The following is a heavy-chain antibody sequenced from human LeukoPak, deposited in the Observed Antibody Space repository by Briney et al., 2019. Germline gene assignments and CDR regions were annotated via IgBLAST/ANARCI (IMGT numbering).Heavy chain of an antibody. J-gene: IGHJ5*02. CDR3: AREYYDSSGYYSPPDTRYNWFDP. Sequence: SVKVSCKASGYTFTSYYINWVRQATGQGLEWMGWMNPNSGNTGYAQKFQGRVTMTRNTSISTAYMELSSLRSEDTAVYYCAREYYDSSGYYSPPDTRYNWFDPWGQGTLVTVSS. CDR2: MNPNSGNT. CDR1: GYTFTSYY. V-gene: IGHV1-8*01. D-gene: IGHD3-22*01.